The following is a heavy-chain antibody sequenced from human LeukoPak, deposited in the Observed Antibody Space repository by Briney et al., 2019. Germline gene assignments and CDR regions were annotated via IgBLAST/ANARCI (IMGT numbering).Heavy chain of an antibody. Sequence: PSETLSLTCTVSGGSISRYYWSWIRQPPGKGLEWIGYKDYSGSTNYNRSLKSRVTISVDTSKNQFSLKLSSVTAEDTAVYYCASWAGAAAGFNGPFDYWGQGTLVTVSS. CDR2: KDYSGST. V-gene: IGHV4-59*12. D-gene: IGHD6-13*01. CDR1: GGSISRYY. J-gene: IGHJ4*02. CDR3: ASWAGAAAGFNGPFDY.